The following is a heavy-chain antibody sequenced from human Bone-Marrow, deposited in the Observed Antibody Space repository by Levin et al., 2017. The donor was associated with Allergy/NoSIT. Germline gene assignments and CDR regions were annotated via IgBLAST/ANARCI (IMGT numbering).Heavy chain of an antibody. CDR2: ISYDGSKK. V-gene: IGHV3-30-3*01. CDR3: ARGYYYDSSGYYLYYYYSMDV. J-gene: IGHJ6*02. Sequence: GESLKISCAASGFSLSSYAMHWVRQAPGKGLEWVAVISYDGSKKYYADSVKGRFTISRDNSQNTLYLQMNSLRAEDTAVYYCARGYYYDSSGYYLYYYYSMDVWGQGTTVTVSS. CDR1: GFSLSSYA. D-gene: IGHD3-22*01.